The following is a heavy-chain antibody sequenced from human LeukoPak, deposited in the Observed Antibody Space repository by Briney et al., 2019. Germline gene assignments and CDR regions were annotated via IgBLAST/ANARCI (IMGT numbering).Heavy chain of an antibody. CDR3: AKDGLCGTCSGYYHENNWYFDL. CDR1: GFTFSSYS. J-gene: IGHJ2*01. CDR2: ISSSSSYI. Sequence: KAGGSLRLSCAASGFTFSSYSMNWVRQAPGKGLEWVSSISSSSSYIYYADSVKGRFTISRDNSKNTLYLQMNSLRAEDTAVYYCAKDGLCGTCSGYYHENNWYFDLWGRGTLVTVSS. D-gene: IGHD3-22*01. V-gene: IGHV3-21*01.